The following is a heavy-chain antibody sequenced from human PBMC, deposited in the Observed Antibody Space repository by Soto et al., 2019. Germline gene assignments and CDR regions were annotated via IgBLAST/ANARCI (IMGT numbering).Heavy chain of an antibody. CDR3: ERLGHVYYYDSSGYREYFQH. Sequence: PSETLSLTCTVSGGSISSSSYYWSWIRQPPGKGLEWIGYIYYSGSTNYNPSLKSRVTISVDTSKNQFSLKLSSVTAADTAVYYCERLGHVYYYDSSGYREYFQHWGQGTLVTVSS. CDR1: GGSISSSSYY. V-gene: IGHV4-61*01. D-gene: IGHD3-22*01. CDR2: IYYSGST. J-gene: IGHJ1*01.